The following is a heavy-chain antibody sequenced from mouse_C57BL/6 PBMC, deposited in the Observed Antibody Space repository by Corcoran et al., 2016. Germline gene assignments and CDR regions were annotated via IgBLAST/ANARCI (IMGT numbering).Heavy chain of an antibody. J-gene: IGHJ4*01. CDR1: GYTFTTYG. D-gene: IGHD1-1*01. CDR3: VRTPITTVVAPYGAMDY. CDR2: INTYSGVP. Sequence: QIQLVQSGPELKKPGETVKISCKASGYTFTTYGMSWVKQAPGKGLKWMGWINTYSGVPTYADDFKGRFAFSLETSASTAYLQINNLKNEDTATYFCVRTPITTVVAPYGAMDYWGEGTSVTVSS. V-gene: IGHV9-3*01.